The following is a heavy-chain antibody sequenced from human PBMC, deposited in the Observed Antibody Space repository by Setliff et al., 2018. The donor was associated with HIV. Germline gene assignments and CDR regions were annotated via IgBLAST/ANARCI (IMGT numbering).Heavy chain of an antibody. CDR1: GDTFSSYT. CDR3: ARRSHSVGTSWPFDH. Sequence: GASVKVSCKASGDTFSSYTITWVRQAPGQGLEWLGWINPNTGNPTYAQGFTGRFVFSLDTSVSTAYLRISSLEAQDTGVYYCARRSHSVGTSWPFDHWGQGTQVTVSS. V-gene: IGHV7-4-1*02. D-gene: IGHD6-13*01. J-gene: IGHJ4*02. CDR2: INPNTGNP.